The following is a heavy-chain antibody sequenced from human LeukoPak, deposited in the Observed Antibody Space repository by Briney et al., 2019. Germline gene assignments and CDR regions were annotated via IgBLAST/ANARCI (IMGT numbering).Heavy chain of an antibody. J-gene: IGHJ6*02. CDR1: GFTVSSNY. V-gene: IGHV3-53*04. D-gene: IGHD3-3*01. Sequence: GGSLTLSCAASGFTVSSNYMTWVRQAPGKGLEWVSLIYSAGGTYYTDSVKGRFTISRHSSKNTLYLQMNSLRGEDTAVYYCARFLGRITISGVVPYGMDVWGRGTTVTVSS. CDR3: ARFLGRITISGVVPYGMDV. CDR2: IYSAGGT.